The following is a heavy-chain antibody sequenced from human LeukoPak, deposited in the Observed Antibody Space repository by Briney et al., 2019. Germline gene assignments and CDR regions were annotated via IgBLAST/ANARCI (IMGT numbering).Heavy chain of an antibody. CDR2: IYYSGST. D-gene: IGHD4-17*01. J-gene: IGHJ4*02. V-gene: IGHV4-61*01. CDR1: GGSISSGSYY. CDR3: ARGRGYGDYVDY. Sequence: KPSQTLSLTCTVSGGSISSGSYYWSWIRQPPGKGLEWIGYIYYSGSTNYNPSLKSRVTISVDTSKNQFSLKLSSVTAADTAVYYCARGRGYGDYVDYWGQGTLVTVSS.